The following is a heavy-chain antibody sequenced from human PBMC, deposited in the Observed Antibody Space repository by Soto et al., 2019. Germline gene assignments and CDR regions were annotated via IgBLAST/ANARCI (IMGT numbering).Heavy chain of an antibody. CDR1: GYTFTSYG. CDR3: ARGRGYCSGGSCYTKYYYYGMDV. V-gene: IGHV1-18*04. Sequence: ASVKVSCKASGYTFTSYGISWVRQAPGQGLEWMGWISAYNGNANYAQKLQGRVTMTTDTSTSTAYMELRSLRSDDTAVYYCARGRGYCSGGSCYTKYYYYGMDVWGQGTTVTVSS. J-gene: IGHJ6*02. D-gene: IGHD2-15*01. CDR2: ISAYNGNA.